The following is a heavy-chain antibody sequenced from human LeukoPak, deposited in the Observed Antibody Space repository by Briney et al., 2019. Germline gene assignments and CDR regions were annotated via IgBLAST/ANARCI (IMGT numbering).Heavy chain of an antibody. V-gene: IGHV3-21*01. CDR1: AFTFSTYN. CDR2: ITSISSSV. Sequence: PAGSLRLSCAASAFTFSTYNMDWVRHAPGQRLYSFSSITSISSSVFYANSVKGRFTISRDNAKNSLYLQMNSLRAEDTAVYYCARDGLMGPYNWNDVFPDWFDPWGQGTLVTVSS. D-gene: IGHD1-20*01. J-gene: IGHJ5*02. CDR3: ARDGLMGPYNWNDVFPDWFDP.